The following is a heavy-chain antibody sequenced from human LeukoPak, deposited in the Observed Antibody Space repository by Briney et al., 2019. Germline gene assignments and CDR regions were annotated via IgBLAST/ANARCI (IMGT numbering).Heavy chain of an antibody. CDR1: GFIVNSNY. D-gene: IGHD1-1*01. J-gene: IGHJ4*02. V-gene: IGHV3-23*01. CDR2: ISDSGDFT. Sequence: PGGSLRLSCAASGFIVNSNYMNWVRQAPGKGLEWVSTISDSGDFTFYADAVKGRFTISRDNSKNTLYLQMYSLRAEDTAIYYCARAPPYTKYFDYWGRGTLLTVSS. CDR3: ARAPPYTKYFDY.